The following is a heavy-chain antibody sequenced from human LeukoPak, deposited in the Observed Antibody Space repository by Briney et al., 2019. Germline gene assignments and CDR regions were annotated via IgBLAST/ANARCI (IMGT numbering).Heavy chain of an antibody. V-gene: IGHV3-33*06. D-gene: IGHD3-22*01. J-gene: IGHJ4*02. CDR3: AKEAHSGSYFDY. CDR1: GFTFCSHG. Sequence: PGRSLRLSCAASGFTFCSHGTHWVRQAPGKGPEGVAVIRYDGSNKYYADSVKGRFTISRDNSKNTLYLQMNSLRAEDTAVYYCAKEAHSGSYFDYWGQGTLVTVSS. CDR2: IRYDGSNK.